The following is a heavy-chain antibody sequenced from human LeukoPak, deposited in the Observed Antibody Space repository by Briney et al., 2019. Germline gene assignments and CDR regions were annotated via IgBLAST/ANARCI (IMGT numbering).Heavy chain of an antibody. CDR3: ARGDSSSSNWFDP. D-gene: IGHD3-22*01. J-gene: IGHJ5*02. V-gene: IGHV4-59*01. CDR1: GGSISSYY. Sequence: SETLSLTCTVSGGSISSYYWSWIRQPPGRGLEWIGYIYYSGSTNYNPSLKSRVTISVDTSKNQFSLKLSSVTAADTAVYYCARGDSSSSNWFDPWGQGTLVTVSS. CDR2: IYYSGST.